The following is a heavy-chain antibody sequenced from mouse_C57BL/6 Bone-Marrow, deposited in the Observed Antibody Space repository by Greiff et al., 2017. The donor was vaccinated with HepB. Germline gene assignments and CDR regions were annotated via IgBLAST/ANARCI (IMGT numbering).Heavy chain of an antibody. V-gene: IGHV1-26*01. CDR3: ASEGGAGFAY. Sequence: EVQLQQSGPELVKPGASVKISCKASGYTFTDYYMNWVKQSHGKSLEWIGDINPNNGGTCYNQKFKGKATLTVDKSSSTAYMELRSLTSEDSAVYYCASEGGAGFAYWGQGTLVTVSA. D-gene: IGHD1-1*02. CDR2: INPNNGGT. CDR1: GYTFTDYY. J-gene: IGHJ3*01.